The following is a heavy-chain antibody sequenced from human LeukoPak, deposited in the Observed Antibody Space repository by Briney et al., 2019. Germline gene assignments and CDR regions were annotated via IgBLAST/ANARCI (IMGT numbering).Heavy chain of an antibody. D-gene: IGHD6-13*01. Sequence: RSGGSLRLSCAASGFTSSNAWMSWVRQAPGKGLEWVGRIKSKTDGGTTDYAAPVKGRFTISRDDSKSIAYLQMNSLKTEDTAVYYCTRGSSSSRLDTDSWGQGTLVTVSS. J-gene: IGHJ4*02. V-gene: IGHV3-15*01. CDR3: TRGSSSSRLDTDS. CDR1: GFTSSNAW. CDR2: IKSKTDGGTT.